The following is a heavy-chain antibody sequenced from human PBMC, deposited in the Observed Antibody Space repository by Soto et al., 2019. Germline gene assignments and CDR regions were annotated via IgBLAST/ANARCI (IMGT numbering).Heavy chain of an antibody. J-gene: IGHJ5*02. CDR1: GYTFTTYT. V-gene: IGHV1-3*01. CDR3: ARGIATGQLDP. CDR2: IKPDNGNT. Sequence: QVQLVQSGAEVKKPGASVKISCKASGYTFTTYTMNWVRQAPGQRLEWMGWIKPDNGNTKSSQKFQDRVIITRDTSASTAYMDLSSLRSEDTAVDYCARGIATGQLDPWGQGTLVTVSS. D-gene: IGHD2-15*01.